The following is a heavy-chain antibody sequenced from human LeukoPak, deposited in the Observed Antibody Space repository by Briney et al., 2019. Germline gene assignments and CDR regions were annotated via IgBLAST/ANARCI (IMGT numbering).Heavy chain of an antibody. D-gene: IGHD3-22*01. CDR3: ARDYGGSGYLALHY. J-gene: IGHJ4*02. V-gene: IGHV3-30*04. CDR2: ISYDGSNK. CDR1: GFTFSSYA. Sequence: GRSLRLSCAASGFTFSSYAMHWVRQAPGKGLEWVAVISYDGSNKYYADSVKGRFTISRDNSKNTLYLQMNSLRAEDTAVYYCARDYGGSGYLALHYWGQGTLVTVSS.